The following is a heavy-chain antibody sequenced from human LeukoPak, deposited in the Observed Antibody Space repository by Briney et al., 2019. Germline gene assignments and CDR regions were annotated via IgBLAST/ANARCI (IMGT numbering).Heavy chain of an antibody. V-gene: IGHV3-9*01. CDR2: ISWNSGSI. CDR1: GFTFDDYA. Sequence: SLRLSCAASGFTFDDYAMHWVRQAPGKGLEWVSGISWNSGSIGYADSVKGRFTISRDNAKNSLYLQMNSLRAEDTALYYCAKLVLRYCSGGSCLEPAFDIWGQGTMVTVSS. J-gene: IGHJ3*02. CDR3: AKLVLRYCSGGSCLEPAFDI. D-gene: IGHD2-15*01.